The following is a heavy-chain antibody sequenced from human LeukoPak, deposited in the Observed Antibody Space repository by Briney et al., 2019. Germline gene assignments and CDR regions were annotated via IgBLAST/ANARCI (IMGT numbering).Heavy chain of an antibody. J-gene: IGHJ4*02. V-gene: IGHV2-5*02. CDR1: GFSLTTTGVG. CDR3: AHYGDYRFLYYFDH. Sequence: YGPTLVNPTQTLTLTCTFSGFSLTTTGVGVGWVRQPPGKALGWLALIYWDDNKLYSPSLKSRLTITKDTSKNQVVLTMTNMDPVDTATYYCAHYGDYRFLYYFDHWGQGTLVTVSS. CDR2: IYWDDNK. D-gene: IGHD4-17*01.